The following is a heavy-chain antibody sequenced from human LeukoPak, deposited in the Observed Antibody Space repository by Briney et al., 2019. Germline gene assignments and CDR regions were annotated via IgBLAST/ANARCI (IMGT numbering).Heavy chain of an antibody. CDR3: ARVVPAAIASGAHFDY. V-gene: IGHV4-4*02. CDR1: GGSISSSNW. Sequence: SETLSLTCAVSGGSISSSNWWSWVRQPPGKGLEWIGEINHSGSTNYNPSLKSRVTISVDTSKNQFSLKLSSVTAADTAVYYCARVVPAAIASGAHFDYWGQGTLVTVSS. CDR2: INHSGST. D-gene: IGHD2-2*02. J-gene: IGHJ4*02.